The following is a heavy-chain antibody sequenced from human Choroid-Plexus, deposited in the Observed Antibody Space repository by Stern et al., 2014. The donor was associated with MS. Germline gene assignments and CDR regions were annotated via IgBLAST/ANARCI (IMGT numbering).Heavy chain of an antibody. J-gene: IGHJ5*02. CDR3: AKDRQYLTYFFDH. D-gene: IGHD2/OR15-2a*01. CDR1: GFTLGSCA. V-gene: IGHV3-30*18. CDR2: VSYDGSNK. Sequence: VQLLESGGGVVQPGRPLRLSCGASGFTLGSCAMHWVRQAPGEGLERVAGVSYDGSNKYYADSVKGRFTISRDNSQNTLYMQMSSLRPEDTAVYYCAKDRQYLTYFFDHWGQGSLVTVSS.